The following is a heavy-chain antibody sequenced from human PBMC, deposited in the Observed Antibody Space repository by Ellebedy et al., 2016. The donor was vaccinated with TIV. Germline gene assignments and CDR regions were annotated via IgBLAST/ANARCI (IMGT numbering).Heavy chain of an antibody. CDR3: ARMRYCGGDCWYFDY. J-gene: IGHJ4*02. V-gene: IGHV4-39*01. CDR2: IHYSGST. CDR1: GGSISSSSYY. Sequence: MPSETLFLTCTVAGGSISSSSYYWGWIRQPPGRGLEWMGSIHYSGSTFYNPSLKSRVSISVDTSKNQFSLKLSSVTAADTAVYYCARMRYCGGDCWYFDYWGQGTLVTVSS. D-gene: IGHD2-21*02.